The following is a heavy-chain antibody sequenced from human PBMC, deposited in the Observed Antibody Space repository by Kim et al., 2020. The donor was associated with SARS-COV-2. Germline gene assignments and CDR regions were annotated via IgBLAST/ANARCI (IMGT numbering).Heavy chain of an antibody. CDR1: GGSVSSGSYY. D-gene: IGHD4-17*01. CDR2: IYYSGST. J-gene: IGHJ4*02. Sequence: SETLSLTCTVSGGSVSSGSYYWSWIRQPPGKGLEWIGYIYYSGSTNYNPSLKSRVTISVDTSKNQFSLKLSSVTAADTAVYYCARDIITNYGDYFDYWGQGTLVTVSS. V-gene: IGHV4-61*01. CDR3: ARDIITNYGDYFDY.